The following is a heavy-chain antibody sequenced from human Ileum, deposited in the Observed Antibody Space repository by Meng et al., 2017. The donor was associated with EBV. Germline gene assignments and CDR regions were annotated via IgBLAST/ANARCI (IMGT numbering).Heavy chain of an antibody. CDR1: GGSVSSGGNY. J-gene: IGHJ4*02. CDR2: IYNSGST. V-gene: IGHV4-61*08. Sequence: VQLQGSGPGLVKPSETLVLTCSVSGGSVSSGGNYWSWIRQPPGKGLEWIGYIYNSGSTNYNPSLKSRVTISVDTSKNQFSLKLSSVTAADTAVYYCARDGYSSGSDWGQGTLVTVSS. CDR3: ARDGYSSGSD. D-gene: IGHD6-19*01.